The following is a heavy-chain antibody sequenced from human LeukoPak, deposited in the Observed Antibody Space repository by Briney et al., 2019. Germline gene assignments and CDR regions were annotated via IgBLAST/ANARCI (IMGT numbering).Heavy chain of an antibody. CDR2: ISYDGSNK. CDR3: ARDKLDYYDSSGYWYAFDI. V-gene: IGHV3-30-3*01. CDR1: GFTFSSYA. Sequence: GGSLRLSCAASGFTFSSYAMHWVRQAPGKGLEWVAVISYDGSNKYYADSVKGRFTISRDNSKSTLYLQMNSLRAEDTAVYYCARDKLDYYDSSGYWYAFDIWGQGTMVTVSP. D-gene: IGHD3-22*01. J-gene: IGHJ3*02.